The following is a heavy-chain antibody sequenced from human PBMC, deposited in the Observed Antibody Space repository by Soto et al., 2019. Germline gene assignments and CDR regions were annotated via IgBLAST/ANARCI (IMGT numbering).Heavy chain of an antibody. V-gene: IGHV3-15*07. CDR1: GGNINYAW. J-gene: IGHJ4*02. CDR3: TAYCSGGSCPY. CDR2: IKSKTDGGTT. D-gene: IGHD2-15*01. Sequence: GRSMRLSCAASGGNINYAWRNWIRQAPGKGLEWVGRIKSKTDGGTTDYAAPVEGRFTVSRDDSKNTLYLQMNSLKTEDTALYYCTAYCSGGSCPYWGQGTLVTVSS.